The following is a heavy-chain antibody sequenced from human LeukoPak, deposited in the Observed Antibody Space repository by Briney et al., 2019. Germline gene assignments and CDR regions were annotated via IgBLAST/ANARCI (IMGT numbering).Heavy chain of an antibody. J-gene: IGHJ5*02. D-gene: IGHD6-19*01. Sequence: GGSRRLSCAASGFTFSSYWMSWVRQAPGKGREGVANIKQEGSEKYYVDSVKGRFTISRDNAKNSLYLQMNSLRAEDTALYHCARGGQWLVKGGLDPWGQGPLATVS. CDR3: ARGGQWLVKGGLDP. CDR2: IKQEGSEK. V-gene: IGHV3-7*03. CDR1: GFTFSSYW.